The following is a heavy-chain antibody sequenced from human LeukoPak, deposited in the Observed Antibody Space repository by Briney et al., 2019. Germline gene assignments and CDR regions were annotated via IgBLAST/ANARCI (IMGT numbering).Heavy chain of an antibody. V-gene: IGHV1-2*02. CDR2: INPNTGGI. CDR1: GYTFTGYY. J-gene: IGHJ4*02. CDR3: ARDPYSNYFDY. D-gene: IGHD5-18*01. Sequence: ASVKVSCKSSGYTFTGYYMHWVRQAPGQGLEWMGWINPNTGGINYAQKFQGRVTMTRDTSISAAYMELNRLRSDDTAVYYCARDPYSNYFDYWGQGTLVTVSS.